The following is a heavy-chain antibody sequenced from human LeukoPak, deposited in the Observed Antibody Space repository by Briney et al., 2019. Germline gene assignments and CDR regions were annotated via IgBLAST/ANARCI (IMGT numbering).Heavy chain of an antibody. D-gene: IGHD6-13*01. J-gene: IGHJ4*02. Sequence: GRSLRLSCAASGFTFSSYAMHWVRQAPGKGLEWVAVISYDGSNKYYADSVKGRFTISRDNSKNTLYLQMNSLRAEDTAVYYCAREGSSSSCPDYWGQGTLVTVSS. CDR3: AREGSSSSCPDY. V-gene: IGHV3-30-3*01. CDR1: GFTFSSYA. CDR2: ISYDGSNK.